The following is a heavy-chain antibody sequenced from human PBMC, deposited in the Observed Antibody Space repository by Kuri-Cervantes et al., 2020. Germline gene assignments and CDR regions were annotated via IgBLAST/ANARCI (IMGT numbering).Heavy chain of an antibody. CDR2: INPNSGGT. CDR3: ARVGRLGQARGGSWFDP. J-gene: IGHJ5*02. D-gene: IGHD3-10*01. V-gene: IGHV1-2*02. Sequence: ASVKVSCKASGDTFTGYYMPWVRQAPGKGLEWMGWINPNSGGTNYAQKFQGRVTMTRDTSISTAYMELSRLRSDDTAVYYCARVGRLGQARGGSWFDPWGQGTLVTVSS. CDR1: GDTFTGYY.